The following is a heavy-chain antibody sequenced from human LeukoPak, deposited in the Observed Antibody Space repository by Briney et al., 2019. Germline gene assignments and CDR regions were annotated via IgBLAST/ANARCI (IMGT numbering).Heavy chain of an antibody. Sequence: SETLSLTCTVSGGSISSGDYYWSWIRQPPGEGLEWIGYIYYSGSTYYNPSLKSRVTITVDTSKNQFSLKLSSVTAADTAVYYCARTVRGVIFFDPWGQGTLVTVSS. V-gene: IGHV4-30-4*01. CDR2: IYYSGST. D-gene: IGHD3-10*01. CDR3: ARTVRGVIFFDP. CDR1: GGSISSGDYY. J-gene: IGHJ5*02.